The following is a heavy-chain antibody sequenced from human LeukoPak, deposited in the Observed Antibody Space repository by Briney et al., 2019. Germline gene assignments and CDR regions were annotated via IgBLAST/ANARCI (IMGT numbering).Heavy chain of an antibody. V-gene: IGHV1-3*01. CDR3: ARDRSGYDRIPSY. CDR1: GYTFTSYA. D-gene: IGHD5-12*01. CDR2: INAGNGNT. J-gene: IGHJ4*02. Sequence: ALVKVSCKASGYTFTSYAMHWVRQAPGQRLEWMGWINAGNGNTKYSQKFQGRVTITRDTSASTAYMELSSLRSEDTAVYYCARDRSGYDRIPSYWGQGTLVTVSS.